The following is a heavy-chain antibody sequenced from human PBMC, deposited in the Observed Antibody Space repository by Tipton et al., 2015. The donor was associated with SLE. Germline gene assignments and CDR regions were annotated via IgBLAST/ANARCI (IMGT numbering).Heavy chain of an antibody. D-gene: IGHD5-12*01. CDR3: ARLASGYHWD. CDR1: GGSFSGYY. J-gene: IGHJ4*02. V-gene: IGHV4-34*01. CDR2: INHSGST. Sequence: GLVKPSETLSLTCAVYGGSFSGYYWSWIRQPPGKGLEWIGEINHSGSTNYNPSLRTRVTISVDTSKNQFSLKLRSVTAADTAVYYCARLASGYHWDWAQGTLVTVSS.